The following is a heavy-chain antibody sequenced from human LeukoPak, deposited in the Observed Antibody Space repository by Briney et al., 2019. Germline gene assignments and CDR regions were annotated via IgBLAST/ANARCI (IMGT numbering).Heavy chain of an antibody. Sequence: GGSLRLSCAASGFTFSSYWMSWVRQAPGKGLEWVAFIRYDGSNKYYADSVKGRFTISRDNSKNTLYLQMNSLRAEDTAVYYCAKGGVRYGSGSYDYFDYWGQGTLVTVSS. J-gene: IGHJ4*02. CDR2: IRYDGSNK. CDR1: GFTFSSYW. CDR3: AKGGVRYGSGSYDYFDY. D-gene: IGHD3-10*01. V-gene: IGHV3-30*02.